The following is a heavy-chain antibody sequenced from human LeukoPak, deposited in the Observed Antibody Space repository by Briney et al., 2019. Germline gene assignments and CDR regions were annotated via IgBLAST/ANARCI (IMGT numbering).Heavy chain of an antibody. J-gene: IGHJ3*02. Sequence: GGSLRLSCAASGFTFSSYGMSWVRQAPGKGLEWVAFIRYDGGNKYYADSVKGRFTISRDNSRNTLYLQMNSLRGEDTAVYFCAKEVRALDAFDIWGQGTMVTVSS. CDR3: AKEVRALDAFDI. CDR2: IRYDGGNK. D-gene: IGHD3-10*01. V-gene: IGHV3-30*02. CDR1: GFTFSSYG.